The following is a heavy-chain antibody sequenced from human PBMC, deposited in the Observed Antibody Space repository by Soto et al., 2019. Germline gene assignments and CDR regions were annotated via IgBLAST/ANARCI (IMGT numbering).Heavy chain of an antibody. D-gene: IGHD3-22*01. CDR2: IIPIFGTA. CDR1: GCTFSSYA. CDR3: ARDLGYYDSSGYSLAPFDY. Sequence: AVKVSCKASGCTFSSYAISWVRQAPGQGLEWMGGIIPIFGTANYAQKFQGRVTITADESTSTAYMELSSLRSEDTAVYYCARDLGYYDSSGYSLAPFDYWGQGTLVTVSS. J-gene: IGHJ4*02. V-gene: IGHV1-69*13.